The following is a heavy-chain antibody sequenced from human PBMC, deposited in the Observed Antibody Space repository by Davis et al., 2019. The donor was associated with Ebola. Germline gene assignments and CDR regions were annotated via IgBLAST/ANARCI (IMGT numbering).Heavy chain of an antibody. D-gene: IGHD2-8*01. CDR1: GFTFSSYA. J-gene: IGHJ6*02. CDR2: ISYDGSNK. V-gene: IGHV3-30-3*01. CDR3: ARDVMAWYYYGMDV. Sequence: PGGSLRLSCAASGFTFSSYAMHWVRQAPGKGLEWVAVISYDGSNKYYADSVKGRFTISRDNSKNTLYLQMNSLRAEDTAVYYCARDVMAWYYYGMDVWGQGTTVTVSS.